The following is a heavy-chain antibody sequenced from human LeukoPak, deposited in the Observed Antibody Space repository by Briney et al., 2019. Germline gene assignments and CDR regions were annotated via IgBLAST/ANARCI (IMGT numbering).Heavy chain of an antibody. CDR1: GGSISNYY. V-gene: IGHV4-59*01. J-gene: IGHJ4*02. Sequence: SETLSLTCTVSGGSISNYYRSWIRQPPGKGLEWIGYMYYSGGTNYNPSLKSRVTISVDTSKNQFSLKLSSVTAADTAVYYCARGKGYFDYWGQGTLVTVSS. CDR2: MYYSGGT. CDR3: ARGKGYFDY.